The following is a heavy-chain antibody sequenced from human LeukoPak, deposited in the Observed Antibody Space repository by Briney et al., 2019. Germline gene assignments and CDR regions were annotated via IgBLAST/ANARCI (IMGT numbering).Heavy chain of an antibody. Sequence: SGGSLRLACAASGFTFTSDTMSWVRQAPGKGLEWVSTISGSGGSTYYAASVKGRFTISRDNSKNTLYLQMSSLSGEDTAVYYCAKVFRSSGYYFWYFDLWGHGTLVTVSS. V-gene: IGHV3-23*01. D-gene: IGHD3-22*01. CDR2: ISGSGGST. CDR1: GFTFTSDT. J-gene: IGHJ2*01. CDR3: AKVFRSSGYYFWYFDL.